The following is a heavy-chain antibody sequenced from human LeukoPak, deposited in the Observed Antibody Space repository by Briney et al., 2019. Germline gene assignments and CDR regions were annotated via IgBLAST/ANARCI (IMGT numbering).Heavy chain of an antibody. V-gene: IGHV3-7*01. J-gene: IGHJ4*02. CDR2: IKQDGSEK. D-gene: IGHD3-16*01. CDR1: GFTFSSYW. CDR3: GRGGYGYVYLDY. Sequence: GGSLRLSCAASGFTFSSYWMSWVRQGPGKGLEWVAHIKQDGSEKYYVDSVKGRFTISRDNAKNSLYLQMNSLRAADTAVYYCGRGGYGYVYLDYWGQGTLVTVSS.